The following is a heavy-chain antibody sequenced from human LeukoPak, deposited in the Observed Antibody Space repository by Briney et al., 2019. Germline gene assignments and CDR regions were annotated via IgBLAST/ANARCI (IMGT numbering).Heavy chain of an antibody. CDR2: ISGSGGST. CDR3: AKDADPLYDFWSVYYFDY. J-gene: IGHJ4*02. Sequence: PGGSLRLSCAASGFTVSSNYMSWVRQAPGKGLEWVSAISGSGGSTYYADSVKGRFTISRDNSKNTLYLQMNSLRAEDTAVYYCAKDADPLYDFWSVYYFDYWGQGTLVTVSS. V-gene: IGHV3-23*01. D-gene: IGHD3-3*01. CDR1: GFTVSSNY.